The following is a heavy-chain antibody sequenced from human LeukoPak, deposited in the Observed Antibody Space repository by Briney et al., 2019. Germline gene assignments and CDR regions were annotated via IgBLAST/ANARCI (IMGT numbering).Heavy chain of an antibody. V-gene: IGHV1-18*01. CDR2: ISAYNGNT. CDR1: GYTFTSYG. Sequence: GASEKVSCKASGYTFTSYGISWVRQAPGQGLEWMGWISAYNGNTNYAQKLQGRVTMTTDTSTSTAYMELRSLRSDDTAVYYCARPHTPYCGGDCYVDYWGQGTLVTVSS. CDR3: ARPHTPYCGGDCYVDY. D-gene: IGHD2-21*02. J-gene: IGHJ4*02.